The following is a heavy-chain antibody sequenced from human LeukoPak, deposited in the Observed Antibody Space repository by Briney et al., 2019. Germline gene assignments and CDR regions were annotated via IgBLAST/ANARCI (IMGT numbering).Heavy chain of an antibody. CDR2: ISYDGRNE. CDR3: SREGSATSFDY. CDR1: GFTFSNYA. J-gene: IGHJ4*02. D-gene: IGHD1-7*01. Sequence: GRSLRLSCAASGFTFSNYAMHWVRQAPGKGLEWVAVISYDGRNENYADSVKGRFTLSRDNPKNTLYLQMNSLRAEDTAVYYCSREGSATSFDYWGQGTLVTVSS. V-gene: IGHV3-30*04.